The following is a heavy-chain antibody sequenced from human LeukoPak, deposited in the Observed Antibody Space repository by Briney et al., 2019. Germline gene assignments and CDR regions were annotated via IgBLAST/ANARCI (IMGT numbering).Heavy chain of an antibody. V-gene: IGHV4-38-2*02. J-gene: IGHJ3*02. CDR1: GYSISSGYY. D-gene: IGHD3-22*01. CDR2: IYHSGST. CDR3: ARDLGYYDSSGSDAFDI. Sequence: SETLSLTCTVSGYSISSGYYWGWIRQPPGKGLEWIGSIYHSGSTYYNPSLKSRVIISLDTSKNQFSLDLSSVTAADTAVFYCARDLGYYDSSGSDAFDIWGQGTMVTVSS.